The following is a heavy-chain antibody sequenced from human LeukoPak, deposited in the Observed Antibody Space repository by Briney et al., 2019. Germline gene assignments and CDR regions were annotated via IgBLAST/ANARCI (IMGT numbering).Heavy chain of an antibody. J-gene: IGHJ4*02. CDR2: IYPGDSDT. Sequence: GESLKISCKGSGYSFTSNWIGWVRQMPGKGLEWMGIIYPGDSDTRYSPSFQGQVTMSVDKSISTAYLQWTSLRASDTAMYYCARRIGWGNLDYWGQGTLVTVSS. CDR3: ARRIGWGNLDY. CDR1: GYSFTSNW. D-gene: IGHD3-16*01. V-gene: IGHV5-51*01.